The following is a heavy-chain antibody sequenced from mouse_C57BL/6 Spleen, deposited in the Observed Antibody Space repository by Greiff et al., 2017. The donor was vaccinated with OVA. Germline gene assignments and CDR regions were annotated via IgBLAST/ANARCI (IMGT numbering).Heavy chain of an antibody. J-gene: IGHJ1*03. CDR3: ARTTSLYYGSSYGYFDV. V-gene: IGHV2-2*01. Sequence: QVQLKQSGPGLVQPSQSLSITCTVSGFSLTSYGVHWVRQSPGKGLEWLGVIWSGGSTDYNAAFISRLSISKDNSKSQVFFKMNSLQADDTAIYYCARTTSLYYGSSYGYFDVWGTGTTVTVSS. D-gene: IGHD1-1*01. CDR2: IWSGGST. CDR1: GFSLTSYG.